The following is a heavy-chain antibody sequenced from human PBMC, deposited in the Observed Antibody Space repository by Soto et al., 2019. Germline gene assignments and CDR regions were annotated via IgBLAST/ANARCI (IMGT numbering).Heavy chain of an antibody. D-gene: IGHD5-12*01. J-gene: IGHJ5*02. CDR3: TTDGPYRRAWLWFDP. Sequence: EVQLVESGGGLVKTGGSLRLSCAASGFTFSNAWMTWVRQAPGKGLEWVGRIKCQSDGETTDYAAPVKGRFTISREDSRSDLYLQMNSLNTEDTAVYSSTTDGPYRRAWLWFDPGGQGTLVTVSS. CDR1: GFTFSNAW. CDR2: IKCQSDGETT. V-gene: IGHV3-15*01.